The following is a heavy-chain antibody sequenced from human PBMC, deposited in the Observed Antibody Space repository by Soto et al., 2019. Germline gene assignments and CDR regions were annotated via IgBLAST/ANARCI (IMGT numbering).Heavy chain of an antibody. CDR3: ARDLGFWSGYYCPNWFDP. V-gene: IGHV3-21*01. CDR1: GFTFSSYA. Sequence: GSLSLSCSASGFTFSSYAMNWVRQAPGKGLEWVSSVSSSGRDTYYADSVKGRFTISRDNAKNSLYLQMNSLRDEDTAGYYCARDLGFWSGYYCPNWFDPWGQGTLVTVSS. D-gene: IGHD3-3*01. J-gene: IGHJ5*02. CDR2: VSSSGRDT.